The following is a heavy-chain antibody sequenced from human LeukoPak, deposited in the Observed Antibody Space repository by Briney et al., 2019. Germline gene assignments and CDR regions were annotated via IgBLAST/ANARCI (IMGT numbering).Heavy chain of an antibody. CDR1: GGSFNGYY. CDR2: INHSGST. D-gene: IGHD3-22*01. Sequence: SETLSLTCAVYGGSFNGYYWSWIRQPPGKGLEWIGEINHSGSTNYNPSLKSRVTISVDTSKNQFSLKLSSVTAADTAVYYCARGRSYYYDSSGYHYFDYWGQGTLVTVSS. J-gene: IGHJ4*02. CDR3: ARGRSYYYDSSGYHYFDY. V-gene: IGHV4-34*01.